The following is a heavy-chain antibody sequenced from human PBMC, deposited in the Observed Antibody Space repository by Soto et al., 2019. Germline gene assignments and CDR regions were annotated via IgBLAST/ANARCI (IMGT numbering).Heavy chain of an antibody. CDR3: ARDQGSSTALYYYYYYMDV. J-gene: IGHJ6*03. CDR1: GYTFTSYY. D-gene: IGHD6-13*01. V-gene: IGHV1-46*03. Sequence: ASVKVSCKASGYTFTSYYMHWVRQAPGQGLEWMGIINPSGGSTSYAQKFQGRVTMTRDTSTSTVYMELSSLRSEDTAVYYCARDQGSSTALYYYYYYMDVWGKGTTVTVS. CDR2: INPSGGST.